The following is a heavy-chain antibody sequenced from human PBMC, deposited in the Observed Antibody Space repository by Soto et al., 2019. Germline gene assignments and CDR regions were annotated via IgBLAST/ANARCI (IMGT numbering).Heavy chain of an antibody. Sequence: EVQLVESGGGLVQPGGSLRLSCVASGFTFSSYWMHWVRQAPGKGLVWVSRINSDGSSTSYADSVKGRFTISRDNAKNTVYLQMNSLRAEDTAVYYCARTSLVVPAATREDYWGQGTLVTVSS. CDR1: GFTFSSYW. D-gene: IGHD2-15*01. J-gene: IGHJ4*02. V-gene: IGHV3-74*01. CDR2: INSDGSST. CDR3: ARTSLVVPAATREDY.